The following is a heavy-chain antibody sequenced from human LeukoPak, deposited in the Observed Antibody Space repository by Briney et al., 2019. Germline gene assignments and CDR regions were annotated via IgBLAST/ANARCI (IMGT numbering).Heavy chain of an antibody. CDR1: GGSISSYY. CDR2: IYYSGST. J-gene: IGHJ6*02. V-gene: IGHV4-59*01. Sequence: SETLSLTCTVSGGSISSYYWSWIRQPPGKGLEWIGYIYYSGSTDYNPSLKSRVTISVDTSKNQFSLKLSSLTAADTAVYYCARDRRDYYYGMDVWGQGTTVTVSS. CDR3: ARDRRDYYYGMDV.